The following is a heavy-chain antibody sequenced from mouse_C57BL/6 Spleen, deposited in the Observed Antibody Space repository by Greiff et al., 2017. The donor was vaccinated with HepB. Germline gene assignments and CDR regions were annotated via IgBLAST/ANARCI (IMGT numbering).Heavy chain of an antibody. J-gene: IGHJ1*03. D-gene: IGHD1-1*01. V-gene: IGHV1-22*01. CDR2: INPNNDGT. CDR3: ARWYYYGSSYGYFDV. Sequence: EVQLQQSGPELVKPGASVKMSCKASGYTFTDYNMHWVKQSHGKSLEWIGYINPNNDGTSYNQKFKGKATLTVNKSSSTAHMELRSLTSEDSAVYYCARWYYYGSSYGYFDVWGTGTTVNVSS. CDR1: GYTFTDYN.